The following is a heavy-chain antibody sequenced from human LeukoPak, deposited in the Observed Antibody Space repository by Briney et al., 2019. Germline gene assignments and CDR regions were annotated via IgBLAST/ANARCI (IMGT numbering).Heavy chain of an antibody. Sequence: KASETLSLTCTVSGGSISSGSYYWSWIRQPAGKGLEWIGRIYTTGSTNYNPSLKSRVTISVDTSKNQFSLKLSSVTAADTAVYYCARVSFGSGYYNYMDVWGKGTTVTVSS. D-gene: IGHD3-10*01. V-gene: IGHV4-61*02. CDR3: ARVSFGSGYYNYMDV. CDR2: IYTTGST. J-gene: IGHJ6*03. CDR1: GGSISSGSYY.